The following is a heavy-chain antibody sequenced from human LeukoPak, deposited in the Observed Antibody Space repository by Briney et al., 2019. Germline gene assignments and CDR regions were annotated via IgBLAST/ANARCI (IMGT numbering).Heavy chain of an antibody. CDR2: ISTSSSYI. CDR1: GFTFSGST. Sequence: GGSLRLSCAASGFTFSGSTMNWVRQAPGKGLEWVSFISTSSSYIHNADSVKGRFTISRDNAENSLYLQMNSLRAEDTAVYYCARAAIAAARIYYYMDVWGKGTTVTVSS. D-gene: IGHD6-13*01. J-gene: IGHJ6*03. V-gene: IGHV3-21*01. CDR3: ARAAIAAARIYYYMDV.